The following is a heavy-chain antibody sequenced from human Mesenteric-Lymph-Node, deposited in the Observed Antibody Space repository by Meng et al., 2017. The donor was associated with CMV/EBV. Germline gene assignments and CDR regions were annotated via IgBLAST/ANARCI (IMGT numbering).Heavy chain of an antibody. V-gene: IGHV1-8*01. CDR1: GYTFTSSN. CDR3: AREWAGGGNNWFDP. J-gene: IGHJ5*02. CDR2: MNPNRGNT. D-gene: IGHD2-15*01. Sequence: ASVKVSCKASGYTFTSSNINWVRQATGQGLEWMGWMNPNRGNTDYAQKFQGRVTMTRDTSISTAYMELSSLRSEDTAVYYCAREWAGGGNNWFDPWGQGTLVTVSS.